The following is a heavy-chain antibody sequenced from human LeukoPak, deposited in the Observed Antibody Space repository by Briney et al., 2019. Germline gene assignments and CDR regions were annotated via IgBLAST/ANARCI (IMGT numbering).Heavy chain of an antibody. J-gene: IGHJ6*03. CDR3: ARDRRSLSYYYMNV. CDR1: GFTVSSNY. CDR2: IYSGGST. V-gene: IGHV3-53*01. Sequence: GGSLRLSCAASGFTVSSNYMSCVRQAPGKGLEWVSVIYSGGSTYYADSVKGRFTISRDNSKNTLYLQMNSLRAEDTAVYYCARDRRSLSYYYMNVGGKGTTVTVSS. D-gene: IGHD4-17*01.